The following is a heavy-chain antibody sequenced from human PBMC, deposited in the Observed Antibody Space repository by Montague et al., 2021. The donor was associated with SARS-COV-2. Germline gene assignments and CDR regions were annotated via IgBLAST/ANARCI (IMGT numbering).Heavy chain of an antibody. J-gene: IGHJ5*02. CDR3: ARHRNYGDHSLDNWFHP. D-gene: IGHD4-17*01. Sequence: SETLSLTCTVSGDSTSCPNCYWSWIRQPPGKGLDWIGTIYNSGTTYYDPSLKSRLTISIDTPKNQFSLKLSSVTAADTAVYYCARHRNYGDHSLDNWFHPWGQGTLVTVSS. CDR2: IYNSGTT. CDR1: GDSTSCPNCY. V-gene: IGHV4-39*01.